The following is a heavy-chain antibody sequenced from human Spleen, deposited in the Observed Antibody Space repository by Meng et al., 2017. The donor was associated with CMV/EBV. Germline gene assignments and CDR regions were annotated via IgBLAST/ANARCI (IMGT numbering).Heavy chain of an antibody. J-gene: IGHJ4*02. D-gene: IGHD6-13*01. Sequence: GGSLRLSCAASGFTFSGFWMSWIRQAPGKGLESISYISSSGNTTYYADSVKGRFIISRDNAKTSLYLQMNSLRAEDTAVYYCARDDSTSWYFDYWGQGTPVTVSS. V-gene: IGHV3-11*01. CDR2: ISSSGNTT. CDR3: ARDDSTSWYFDY. CDR1: GFTFSGFW.